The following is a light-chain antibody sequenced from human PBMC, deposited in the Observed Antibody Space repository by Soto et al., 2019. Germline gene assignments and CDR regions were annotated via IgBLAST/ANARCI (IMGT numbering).Light chain of an antibody. CDR1: QSVSSY. J-gene: IGKJ2*01. V-gene: IGKV3-11*01. CDR2: DAS. Sequence: EIVLTLSPATLSLSPGGRATLSCRASQSVSSYLAWFQQKPGQAPRLLIYDASNRATGIPARFSGSGSGTDFTLTISSLEPEDFAVYYCQQRSNWPPYTFGQGTKLEIK. CDR3: QQRSNWPPYT.